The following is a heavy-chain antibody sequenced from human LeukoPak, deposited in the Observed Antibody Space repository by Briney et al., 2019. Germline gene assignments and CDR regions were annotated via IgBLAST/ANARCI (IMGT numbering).Heavy chain of an antibody. CDR2: ISGSGGST. Sequence: GGSLRLSCAASGFTFSSYAMSWVRQAPGKGLEWVPAISGSGGSTYYADSVKGRFTISRDNSKNTLYLQMNSLRAEDTAVYYCAKAPSYGLRAYYFDYWGQGTLVTVSS. CDR1: GFTFSSYA. V-gene: IGHV3-23*01. J-gene: IGHJ4*02. CDR3: AKAPSYGLRAYYFDY. D-gene: IGHD5-18*01.